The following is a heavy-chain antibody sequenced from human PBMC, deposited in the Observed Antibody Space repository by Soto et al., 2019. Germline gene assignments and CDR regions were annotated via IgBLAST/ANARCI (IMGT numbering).Heavy chain of an antibody. V-gene: IGHV1-46*01. Sequence: ASVKVSCKTSGYSFTSYFIHWVRQAPGQGLEWMGIINPSGGSTNYAQKLQGRVSMTRDRSTSTVHMELSSLRSDDTAMYYCAREYGNYDSSGYYDYWGQGTPVTFSS. CDR1: GYSFTSYF. CDR2: INPSGGST. J-gene: IGHJ4*02. CDR3: AREYGNYDSSGYYDY. D-gene: IGHD3-22*01.